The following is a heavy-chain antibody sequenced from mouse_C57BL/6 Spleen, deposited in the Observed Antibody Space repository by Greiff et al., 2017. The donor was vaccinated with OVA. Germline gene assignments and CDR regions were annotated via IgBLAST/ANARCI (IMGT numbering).Heavy chain of an antibody. Sequence: VQLQQSGAELVKPGASVKLSCKASGYTFTSYWMHWVKQRPGQGLEWIGMIHPNSGSTNYNEKFKGKATLTVDKSSSTTYMQLSSLTSEDSAVYYCAIYDGYYVAYWGQGTLVTVSA. V-gene: IGHV1-64*01. CDR1: GYTFTSYW. D-gene: IGHD2-3*01. CDR3: AIYDGYYVAY. CDR2: IHPNSGST. J-gene: IGHJ3*01.